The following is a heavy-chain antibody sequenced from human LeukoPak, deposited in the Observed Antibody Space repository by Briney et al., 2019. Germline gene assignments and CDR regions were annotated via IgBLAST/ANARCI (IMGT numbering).Heavy chain of an antibody. V-gene: IGHV3-48*01. CDR3: ARDTAGAGIYYDY. J-gene: IGHJ4*02. CDR1: GFTFSTYS. CDR2: ISSGSGTI. Sequence: PGGSLRLSCVASGFTFSTYSMNWVRQAPGKGLEWISYISSGSGTIHYADSVKGRFTISRDNAKNSLYLQMNSLRAEDTAVYYCARDTAGAGIYYDYWGQGTLVTVSS. D-gene: IGHD6-19*01.